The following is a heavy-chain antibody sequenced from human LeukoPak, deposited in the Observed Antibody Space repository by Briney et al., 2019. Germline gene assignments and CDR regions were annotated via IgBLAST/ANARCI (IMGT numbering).Heavy chain of an antibody. J-gene: IGHJ4*02. Sequence: RASVKVSCKASGYTFTGYYMHWVRQAPGQGLEWMGWINPNSGGTNYAQKFQGRVTMTRDTSISTAYMELSRLRSDDTAVYYCARVPTSGLATIIFDYWGQGTLVTVSS. CDR3: ARVPTSGLATIIFDY. D-gene: IGHD5-12*01. V-gene: IGHV1-2*02. CDR2: INPNSGGT. CDR1: GYTFTGYY.